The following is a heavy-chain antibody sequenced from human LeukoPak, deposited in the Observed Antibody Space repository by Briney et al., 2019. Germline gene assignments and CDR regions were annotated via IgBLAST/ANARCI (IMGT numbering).Heavy chain of an antibody. Sequence: SQTLSLTCTVSGGSISSGDYYWSWIRQPPGKGLEWIGYIYYSGSPYYNPSLKSRVTISVDTSRNQFSLKLSSVTAADTAVYYCASLAVAGLSEGYWGQGTLVIVSS. D-gene: IGHD6-19*01. CDR3: ASLAVAGLSEGY. V-gene: IGHV4-30-4*01. CDR2: IYYSGSP. J-gene: IGHJ4*02. CDR1: GGSISSGDYY.